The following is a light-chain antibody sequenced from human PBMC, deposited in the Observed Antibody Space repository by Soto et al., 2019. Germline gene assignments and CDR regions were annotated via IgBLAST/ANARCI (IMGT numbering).Light chain of an antibody. J-gene: IGLJ3*02. CDR2: RNN. CDR3: AAWDDSLSGVV. V-gene: IGLV1-44*01. CDR1: SSNIGSNT. Sequence: QAVLTQPPSASATPGQRVTISCSGSSSNIGSNTVNWFRHLPGTAPKLLIYRNNQRPSGVPDRFSASKSGTSASLAISGLQSEDEADYYCAAWDDSLSGVVFGGGTKVTVL.